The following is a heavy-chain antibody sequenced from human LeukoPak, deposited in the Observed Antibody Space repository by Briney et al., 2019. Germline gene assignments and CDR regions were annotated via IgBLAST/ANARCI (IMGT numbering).Heavy chain of an antibody. CDR3: ARRGNNWDDAFDV. CDR2: ITSSSSYI. CDR1: GFTFSGYI. V-gene: IGHV3-21*01. D-gene: IGHD1-20*01. Sequence: GGSLRLSCAGSGFTFSGYIINWVRQAPGKGLEWVSSITSSSSYISYAESVKGRFTISRDNAKNSLYLQMNSLRAEDTAVYYCARRGNNWDDAFDVWGQGTMVTVSS. J-gene: IGHJ3*01.